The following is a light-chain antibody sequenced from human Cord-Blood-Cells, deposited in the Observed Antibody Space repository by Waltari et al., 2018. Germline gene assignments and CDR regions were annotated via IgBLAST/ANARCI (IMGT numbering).Light chain of an antibody. J-gene: IGLJ1*01. Sequence: QSALTQPASVSGSPGQSITISCTGTSSDVGGYNYVSWYQQHLGKAPKLMIYDVSNRPSGVSNRFSGSKSGNTASLTISGLQAEDEADYYCSSYTSSSLGVFGTGTKVTVL. CDR3: SSYTSSSLGV. CDR2: DVS. CDR1: SSDVGGYNY. V-gene: IGLV2-14*01.